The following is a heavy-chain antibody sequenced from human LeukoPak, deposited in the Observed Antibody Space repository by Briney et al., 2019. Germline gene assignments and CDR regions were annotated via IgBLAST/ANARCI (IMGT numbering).Heavy chain of an antibody. CDR2: IYYSGST. D-gene: IGHD2-15*01. CDR3: ARRVCSGGSCYDY. J-gene: IGHJ4*02. Sequence: PSETLSLTCTVSGGSISSSSYYWGWIHQPPGKGLEWIGSIYYSGSTYYNPSLKSRVTISVDTSKNQFSLKLSSVTAADTAVYYCARRVCSGGSCYDYWGQGTLVTVSS. V-gene: IGHV4-39*01. CDR1: GGSISSSSYY.